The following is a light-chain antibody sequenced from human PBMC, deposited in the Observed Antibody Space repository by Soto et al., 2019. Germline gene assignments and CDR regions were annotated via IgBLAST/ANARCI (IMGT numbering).Light chain of an antibody. CDR3: QTWGTGIRV. CDR1: SGHSSYA. Sequence: QSVLTQSPSASASLGASVKLTCTLSSGHSSYAIAWHQQQPEKAPRYLMRLNSDGSHTKGDGIPDRFSGSSSGFERYLTISSLQSEDEADYYCQTWGTGIRVFGGGTKLTVL. J-gene: IGLJ2*01. V-gene: IGLV4-69*01. CDR2: LNSDGSH.